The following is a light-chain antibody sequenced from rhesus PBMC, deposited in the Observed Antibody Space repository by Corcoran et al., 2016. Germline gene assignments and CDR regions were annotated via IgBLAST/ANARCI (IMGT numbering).Light chain of an antibody. CDR1: ESVGSF. CDR3: QQYNDLQLT. Sequence: EIVMTQSPAILSLSPGETATLSCRASESVGSFLAWYQQKPGQAPKLLVHSAYFRATGIPDRFSGSGSMTEFTLTISSLEPEDVGVYHCQQYNDLQLTFGGGTKVELK. J-gene: IGKJ4*01. V-gene: IGKV3-40*03. CDR2: SAY.